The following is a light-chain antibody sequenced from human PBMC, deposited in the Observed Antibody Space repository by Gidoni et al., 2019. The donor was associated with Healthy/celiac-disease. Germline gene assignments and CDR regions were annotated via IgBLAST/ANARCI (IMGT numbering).Light chain of an antibody. CDR1: NIGSKS. V-gene: IGLV3-21*04. CDR3: QVWDSSSDHPEVV. Sequence: SYVLTQPPSVSVAPGKTARITCGGNNIGSKSVHWYPQKPGQAPVLVIYYDSDRPSGIPERFSGSNSGNTATLTISRVEAGDEADYYCQVWDSSSDHPEVVFGGGTKLTVL. CDR2: YDS. J-gene: IGLJ2*01.